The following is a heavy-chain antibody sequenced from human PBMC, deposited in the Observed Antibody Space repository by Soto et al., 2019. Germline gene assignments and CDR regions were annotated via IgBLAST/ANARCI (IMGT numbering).Heavy chain of an antibody. J-gene: IGHJ6*02. CDR2: IIPIFGTA. CDR3: ARDKSGAKDIVVVPAATRYYYYGMDV. CDR1: GGTFSSYA. V-gene: IGHV1-69*06. D-gene: IGHD2-2*01. Sequence: SVKVSCKASGGTFSSYAISWVRQAPGQGLEWMGGIIPIFGTANYAQKFQGRVTITADKSTSTAYMELSSLRSEDTAVYYCARDKSGAKDIVVVPAATRYYYYGMDVWGQGTTVTVSS.